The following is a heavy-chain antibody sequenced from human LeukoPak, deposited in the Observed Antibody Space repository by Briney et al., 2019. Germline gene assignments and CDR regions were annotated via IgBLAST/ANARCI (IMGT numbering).Heavy chain of an antibody. CDR1: GFTFSSYA. D-gene: IGHD5-18*01. CDR2: ISGSGGST. V-gene: IGHV3-23*01. Sequence: GGSLRLSCAASGFTFSSYAMSWVRQAPGKGLEWVSAISGSGGSTYYADSVKGRFTISRDNSKNTLYLQMNSLRAEDTAVYYCARHDVDTAMVSDWYFDLWGRGTLVTVSS. CDR3: ARHDVDTAMVSDWYFDL. J-gene: IGHJ2*01.